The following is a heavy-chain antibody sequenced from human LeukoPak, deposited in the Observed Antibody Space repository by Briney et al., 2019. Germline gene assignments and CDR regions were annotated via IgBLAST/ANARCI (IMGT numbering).Heavy chain of an antibody. CDR1: GFTFSSYS. CDR2: ISSSSSYI. CDR3: ARKIGYSYGYDY. D-gene: IGHD5-18*01. J-gene: IGHJ4*02. V-gene: IGHV3-21*01. Sequence: GGSLRLSCAASGFTFSSYSMNWVRQAPGKGLEWVSSISSSSSYIYYADSVKGRFTISRDNAKNSLYLQMNSLRAEDTAVYYCARKIGYSYGYDYWGQGTLVTVSS.